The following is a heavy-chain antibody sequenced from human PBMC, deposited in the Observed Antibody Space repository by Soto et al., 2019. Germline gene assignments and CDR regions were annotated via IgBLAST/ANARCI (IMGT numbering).Heavy chain of an antibody. CDR1: GGSFSGYY. V-gene: IGHV4-34*01. CDR2: INHSGST. D-gene: IGHD3-10*01. J-gene: IGHJ3*02. CDR3: PLWFGENWGVDAFDI. Sequence: SETLSLTCAVYGGSFSGYYWSWIRQPPGKGLEWIGEINHSGSTNYNPSLKSRVTISVDTSKNQFSLKLSSVTAADTAVYYCPLWFGENWGVDAFDIWGQGTMVTVSS.